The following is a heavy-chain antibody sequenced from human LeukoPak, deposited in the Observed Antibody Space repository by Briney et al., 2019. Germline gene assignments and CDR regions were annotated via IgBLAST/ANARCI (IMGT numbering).Heavy chain of an antibody. D-gene: IGHD3-10*01. J-gene: IGHJ4*02. Sequence: GGSLRLSCAASGFTFSSYAMSWVRQAPGKGLEWVSAISGSGGSTYYADSVKGRFTISRDNSKNTLYLQMNSLRAEDTAVYYCAKSGYYGSGGYSKGHFDYWGQGTLVTVSS. CDR1: GFTFSSYA. V-gene: IGHV3-23*01. CDR3: AKSGYYGSGGYSKGHFDY. CDR2: ISGSGGST.